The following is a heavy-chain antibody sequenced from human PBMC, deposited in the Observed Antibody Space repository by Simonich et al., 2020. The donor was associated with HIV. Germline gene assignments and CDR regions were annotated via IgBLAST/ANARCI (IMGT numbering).Heavy chain of an antibody. V-gene: IGHV1-69*10. CDR2: IIPILGIA. CDR1: GGTFSSYA. D-gene: IGHD6-6*01. CDR3: ARDDLAARTAHWFDP. Sequence: QVQLVQSGAEVKKPGSSVKVSCKASGGTFSSYAISWVRQAPGQGLELMGGIIPILGIANYAQNFQGRYTITANKATSTAYMELSRLRSENTAVYYCARDDLAARTAHWFDPWGQGTLVTVSS. J-gene: IGHJ5*02.